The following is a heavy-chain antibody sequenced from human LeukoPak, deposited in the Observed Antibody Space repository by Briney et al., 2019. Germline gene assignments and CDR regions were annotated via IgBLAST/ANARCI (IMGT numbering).Heavy chain of an antibody. V-gene: IGHV5-10-1*01. D-gene: IGHD3-9*01. J-gene: IGHJ4*02. CDR3: ARFLVLREILTGYSPYYFDH. Sequence: GESLRISCKGSGYSFTSYWITWVRQMPGKGLEWMGRIGPSDSYTNYSPSFQGHVTISADKSISTAFLQWSSLKASHTGMYYCARFLVLREILTGYSPYYFDHWGQGTLVTVSS. CDR2: IGPSDSYT. CDR1: GYSFTSYW.